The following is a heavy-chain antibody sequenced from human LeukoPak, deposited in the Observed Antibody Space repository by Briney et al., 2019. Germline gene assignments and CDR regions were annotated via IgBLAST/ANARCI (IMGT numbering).Heavy chain of an antibody. CDR3: ARDRSIWLNYYYYYGMDV. J-gene: IGHJ6*02. CDR2: ISAYNGNT. D-gene: IGHD3-9*01. CDR1: GYTFTSYG. Sequence: GASVKVSCKASGYTFTSYGISWVRQAPGQGLEWMGWISAYNGNTNYAQKLQGRGTMTTDTSTSTAYMELRSLRSDDTAVYYCARDRSIWLNYYYYYGMDVWGQGATVTVSS. V-gene: IGHV1-18*01.